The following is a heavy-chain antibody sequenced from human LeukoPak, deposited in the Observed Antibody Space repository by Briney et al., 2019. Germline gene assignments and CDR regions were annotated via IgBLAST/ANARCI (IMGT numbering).Heavy chain of an antibody. D-gene: IGHD2-15*01. CDR1: GGSISSYY. CDR2: IYYSGST. V-gene: IGHV4-39*07. Sequence: PSETLSLTCTVSGGSISSYYWGWIRQPPGKGLEWIGSIYYSGSTYYNPSLKSRVTISVDTSKNQFSLKLSSVTAADTAVYYCAKYDCSGGSCYPITGTHFDYWGQGTLVTVSS. J-gene: IGHJ4*02. CDR3: AKYDCSGGSCYPITGTHFDY.